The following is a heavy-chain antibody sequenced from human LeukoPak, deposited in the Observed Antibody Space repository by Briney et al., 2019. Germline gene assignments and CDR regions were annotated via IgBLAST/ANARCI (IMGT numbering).Heavy chain of an antibody. D-gene: IGHD3-9*01. CDR1: GFTFSSYG. V-gene: IGHV3-30*18. Sequence: GRSLRLSCAAFGFTFSSYGMHWVRQAPGKGLEWVAVISYDGSNKYYADSVKGRFTISRDNSKNALYLQMNSLRAEDTAVYYCAKDGADILTGYNYFDYWGQGTLVTVSS. J-gene: IGHJ4*02. CDR2: ISYDGSNK. CDR3: AKDGADILTGYNYFDY.